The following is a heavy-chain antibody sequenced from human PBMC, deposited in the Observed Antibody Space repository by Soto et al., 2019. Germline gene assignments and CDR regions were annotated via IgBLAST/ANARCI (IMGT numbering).Heavy chain of an antibody. CDR3: ARHPIVPAAMLYYYGMDV. V-gene: IGHV4-39*01. CDR2: IYYSGST. D-gene: IGHD2-2*01. CDR1: GGSISSSSYY. Sequence: QLQLQESGPGLVKPSETLSLTCTVSGGSISSSSYYWGWIRQPPGKGLEWIGSIYYSGSTYYNPSLQSRVTLSVDTSKNQFSLKLSSVTAADTAVYSCARHPIVPAAMLYYYGMDVWGQGTTVTDSS. J-gene: IGHJ6*02.